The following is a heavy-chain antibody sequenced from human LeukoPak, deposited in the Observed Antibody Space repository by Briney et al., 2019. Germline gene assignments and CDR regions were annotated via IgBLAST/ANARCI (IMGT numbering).Heavy chain of an antibody. CDR3: AKDPIFSGSYGVFDY. Sequence: GGSLRLSCAPSGFTFSSCAWCWVGQAPGKGLEWASPIIDSGNSIYYADSAEGRFTISRDNSKNTLYLQMNSLRAGDTAVYYCAKDPIFSGSYGVFDYWGLGTLVTVSS. J-gene: IGHJ4*02. V-gene: IGHV3-23*01. D-gene: IGHD1-26*01. CDR2: IIDSGNSI. CDR1: GFTFSSCA.